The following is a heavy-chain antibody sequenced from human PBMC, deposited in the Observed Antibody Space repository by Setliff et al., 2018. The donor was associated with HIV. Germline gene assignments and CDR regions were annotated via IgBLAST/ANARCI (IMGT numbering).Heavy chain of an antibody. D-gene: IGHD3-22*01. J-gene: IGHJ6*03. CDR2: VYYSGST. V-gene: IGHV4-59*01. CDR1: GDPISTYY. CDR3: ARGNCDTSDYYTNFYYYYMDV. Sequence: SETLSLTCTVSGDPISTYYWSWVRKPPGKGLEWIGYVYYSGSTSYSPSLRGRVTMSVDPSKNQFSLKLNSVTAADTAIYYCARGNCDTSDYYTNFYYYYMDVWGKGTAVTVSS.